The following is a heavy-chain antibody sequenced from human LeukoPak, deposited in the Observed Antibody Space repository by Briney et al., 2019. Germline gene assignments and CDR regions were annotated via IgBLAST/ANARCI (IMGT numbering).Heavy chain of an antibody. Sequence: ASVKVSCKASGYTFTSYYMHWVRQAPGQGLEWMGIINPSGGSTSYAQKFQGRVTMTRDMSTSTVYMELSSLRSEDTAVYYCARALGLPGGDSIYAEYFQHWGQGTLVTVSS. V-gene: IGHV1-46*01. CDR1: GYTFTSYY. CDR2: INPSGGST. CDR3: ARALGLPGGDSIYAEYFQH. D-gene: IGHD2-21*02. J-gene: IGHJ1*01.